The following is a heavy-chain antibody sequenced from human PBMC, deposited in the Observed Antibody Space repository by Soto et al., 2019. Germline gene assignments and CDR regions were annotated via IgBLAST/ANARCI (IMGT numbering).Heavy chain of an antibody. CDR2: VFIGPST. V-gene: IGHV3-53*01. J-gene: IGHJ4*02. CDR1: GLTLHCNY. CDR3: ASARKYNYAVDF. D-gene: IGHD5-18*01. Sequence: LRLSFAPSGLTLHCNYMTWVRQSSGKGLECVSVVFIGPSTIQAASVKGGVTNSTETIKNALSLPMNGLRSVDIAVHFCASARKYNYAVDFCGQGKLVTVS.